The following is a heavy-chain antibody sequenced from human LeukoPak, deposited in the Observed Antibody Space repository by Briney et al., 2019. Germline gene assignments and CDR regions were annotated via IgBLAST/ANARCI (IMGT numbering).Heavy chain of an antibody. CDR2: IYTSGSP. D-gene: IGHD1-26*01. V-gene: IGHV4-4*07. J-gene: IGHJ5*02. Sequence: SETLSLTCTVSGGSISSYYWSWIRQPAGKGLEWMGRIYTSGSPNYNPSLKSRVTMSVDTSKNQFSLKLSSVTAADTAVYYCARESYSGSYYRFDPWGQGTLVTVSS. CDR1: GGSISSYY. CDR3: ARESYSGSYYRFDP.